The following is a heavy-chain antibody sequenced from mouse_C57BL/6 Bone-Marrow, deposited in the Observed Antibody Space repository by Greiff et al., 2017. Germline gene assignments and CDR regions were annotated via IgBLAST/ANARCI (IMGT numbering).Heavy chain of an antibody. CDR2: IHPNSGST. V-gene: IGHV1-64*01. D-gene: IGHD1-1*01. CDR3: APLTTVVATGDY. Sequence: VQLQQPGAELVKPGASVKLSCKASGYTFTSYWMHWVKQRPGQGLEWIGMIHPNSGSTNYNEKFKSKATLTVDKSSSTAYMQLSSLTSEDSAVYYCAPLTTVVATGDYWGQGTTLTVSS. J-gene: IGHJ2*01. CDR1: GYTFTSYW.